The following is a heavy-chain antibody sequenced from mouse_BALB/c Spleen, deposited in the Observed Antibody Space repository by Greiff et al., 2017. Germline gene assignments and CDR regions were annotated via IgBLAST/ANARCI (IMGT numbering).Heavy chain of an antibody. V-gene: IGHV5-6*01. CDR1: GFTFSSYG. D-gene: IGHD2-1*01. CDR3: ARRGGNFSYAMDY. CDR2: ISSGGSYT. Sequence: EVQLQESGGDLVKPGGSLKLSCAASGFTFSSYGMSWVRQTPDKRLEWVATISSGGSYTYYPDSVKGRFTISRDNAKNTLYLQMSSLKSEDTAMYYCARRGGNFSYAMDYWGQGTSVTVSS. J-gene: IGHJ4*01.